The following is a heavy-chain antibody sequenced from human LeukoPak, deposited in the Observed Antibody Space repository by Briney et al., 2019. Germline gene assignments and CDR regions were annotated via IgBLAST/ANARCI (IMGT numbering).Heavy chain of an antibody. Sequence: GGSLRLSCAASGFPFSDHEMNWVRQAPGKGLEWVSYISSSGSDKYYPDSVKGRFTISRDNAKNSLLLQMNSLRAEDTAVYYCARRTSGAFAIWGQGTKVTVSS. CDR3: ARRTSGAFAI. CDR1: GFPFSDHE. V-gene: IGHV3-48*03. J-gene: IGHJ3*02. CDR2: ISSSGSDK.